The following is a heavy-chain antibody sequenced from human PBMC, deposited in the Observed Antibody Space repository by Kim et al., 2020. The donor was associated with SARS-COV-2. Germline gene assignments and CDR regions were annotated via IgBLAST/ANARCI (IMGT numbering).Heavy chain of an antibody. D-gene: IGHD3-10*01. J-gene: IGHJ5*02. Sequence: KGRFTISRDNAKNSLYLQMNSLRDEDTAVYYCARDRGYYGSGAPVGHFDPWGQGTLVTVSS. CDR3: ARDRGYYGSGAPVGHFDP. V-gene: IGHV3-48*02.